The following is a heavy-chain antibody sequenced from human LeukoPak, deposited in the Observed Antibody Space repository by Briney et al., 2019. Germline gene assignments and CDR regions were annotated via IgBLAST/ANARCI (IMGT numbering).Heavy chain of an antibody. CDR1: GYTLTELS. J-gene: IGHJ5*02. D-gene: IGHD6-13*01. V-gene: IGHV1-24*01. CDR2: FDPEDGET. Sequence: ASVKVSCKVSGYTLTELSMHWVRQAPGKGLEWMGGFDPEDGETIYAQKFQGRVTMTEDTSTDTAYMELSSLRSEDTAVYYCARQSWYSSSWHWFDPWGQGTLVTVSS. CDR3: ARQSWYSSSWHWFDP.